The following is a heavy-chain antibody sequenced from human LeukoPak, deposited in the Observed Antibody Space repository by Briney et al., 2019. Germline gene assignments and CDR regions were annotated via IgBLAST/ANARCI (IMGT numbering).Heavy chain of an antibody. CDR2: IIPIFGTA. CDR3: ARVISGRIVALNWFDP. Sequence: ASVKDSCKASGGTFSSYAISWVRQAPRQGLEWMGGIIPIFGTANYAQKFQGRVTITTDESTSTAYMELSSLRYEDTAVYYCARVISGRIVALNWFDPWGQGTLVTVSS. J-gene: IGHJ5*02. V-gene: IGHV1-69*05. CDR1: GGTFSSYA. D-gene: IGHD3-22*01.